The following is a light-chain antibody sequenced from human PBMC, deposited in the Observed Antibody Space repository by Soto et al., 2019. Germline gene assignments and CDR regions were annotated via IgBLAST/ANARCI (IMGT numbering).Light chain of an antibody. J-gene: IGKJ2*01. CDR3: QQSDSTPYT. CDR1: QTLTTY. Sequence: DIQMTQSPSSLSAYVGDRVTITCRASQTLTTYLKWYQQKPRKAPRLLIYDASSLLSGVPSRFSGSGSGTDFTLTIASLQPEDFSTYYCQQSDSTPYTFGQGTKVEI. V-gene: IGKV1-39*01. CDR2: DAS.